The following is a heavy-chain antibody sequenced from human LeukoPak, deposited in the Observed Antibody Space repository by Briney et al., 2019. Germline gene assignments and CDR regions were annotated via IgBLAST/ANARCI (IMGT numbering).Heavy chain of an antibody. Sequence: SETLSLTCAVYGGSFSGYSWTWIRQPPGKGLEWIGEIKDSGSPTFNPSLKSRVTMSVDTSNNQFSVRLSSLTAADTAVYYCARADYGSGSYATYYYYYMDVWGKGTTVTVSS. J-gene: IGHJ6*03. CDR3: ARADYGSGSYATYYYYYMDV. CDR1: GGSFSGYS. CDR2: IKDSGSP. V-gene: IGHV4-34*01. D-gene: IGHD3-10*01.